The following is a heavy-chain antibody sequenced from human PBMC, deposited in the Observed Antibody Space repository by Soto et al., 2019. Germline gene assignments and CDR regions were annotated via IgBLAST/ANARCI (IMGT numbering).Heavy chain of an antibody. Sequence: PGGSLRLSCAASGFTFSSYSMNWARQAPGKGLEWVSYISSSSSTIYYADSVKGRFTISRDNAKNSLYLQMNSLRDEDTAVYYCARPEYSSSSYGMDVWGQGTTVTVSS. CDR1: GFTFSSYS. V-gene: IGHV3-48*02. J-gene: IGHJ6*02. D-gene: IGHD6-6*01. CDR2: ISSSSSTI. CDR3: ARPEYSSSSYGMDV.